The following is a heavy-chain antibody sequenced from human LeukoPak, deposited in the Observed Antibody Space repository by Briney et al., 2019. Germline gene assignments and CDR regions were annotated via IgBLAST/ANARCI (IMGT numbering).Heavy chain of an antibody. CDR2: SYYSGST. V-gene: IGHV4-59*01. CDR1: GGSLSSYY. Sequence: PSETLSLTCTVSGGSLSSYYWSWIRQPPGKGLEWIGYSYYSGSTNYNPSLSGRVTISVDTSKNQFSLKLSSVTAADTAVYYCARDGSGSYYYAFDIWGQGTMVTVSS. J-gene: IGHJ3*02. CDR3: ARDGSGSYYYAFDI. D-gene: IGHD3-10*01.